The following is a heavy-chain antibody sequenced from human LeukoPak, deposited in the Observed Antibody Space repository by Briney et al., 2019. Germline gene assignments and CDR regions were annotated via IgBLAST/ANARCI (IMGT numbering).Heavy chain of an antibody. V-gene: IGHV3-15*01. CDR2: IKSKTDGGTT. D-gene: IGHD2-15*01. CDR3: TTPLVVVAATAFYY. J-gene: IGHJ4*02. CDR1: GFTFSNAW. Sequence: PGGSLRLSCAASGFTFSNAWMSWVRQAPGKGLEWVGRIKSKTDGGTTDYAAPAKGRFTISRDDSKNTLYLQMNSLKTEDTAVYYCTTPLVVVAATAFYYWGQGTLVTVSS.